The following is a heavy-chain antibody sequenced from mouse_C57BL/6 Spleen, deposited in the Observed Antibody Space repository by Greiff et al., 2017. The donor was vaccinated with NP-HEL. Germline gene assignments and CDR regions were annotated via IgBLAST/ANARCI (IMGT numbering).Heavy chain of an antibody. J-gene: IGHJ4*01. CDR1: GYTFTSYW. Sequence: QVQLQQPGAELVRPGTSVKLSCKASGYTFTSYWMHWVKQRPGQGLEWIGEIDPSDSYTNYNQKFKGKATLTVDTSSSTAYMQLSSLTSEDSAVYYCALNHMDYWGQGTSVTVSS. V-gene: IGHV1-59*01. CDR3: ALNHMDY. CDR2: IDPSDSYT.